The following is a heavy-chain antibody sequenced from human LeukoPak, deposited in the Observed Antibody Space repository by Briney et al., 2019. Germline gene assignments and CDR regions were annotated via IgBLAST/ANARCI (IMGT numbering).Heavy chain of an antibody. CDR1: GFTFSSSW. Sequence: PGGSLRLSCAASGFTFSSSWMHWVCQAPEKGLEWVADIKCDGSEKYYVDSVKGRFTISRDNAKNSLYLQMNSLRAEDTAVYYCARESFAARWDWGQGTLVTVSS. CDR2: IKCDGSEK. CDR3: ARESFAARWD. D-gene: IGHD6-6*01. V-gene: IGHV3-52*01. J-gene: IGHJ4*02.